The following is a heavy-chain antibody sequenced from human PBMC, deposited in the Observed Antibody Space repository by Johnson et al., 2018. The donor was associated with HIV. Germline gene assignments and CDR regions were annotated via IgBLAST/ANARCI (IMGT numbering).Heavy chain of an antibody. V-gene: IGHV3-11*04. Sequence: QVQLVESGGGLVKPGGSLRLSCAASGFTFSDYYMSWIRQAPGKGLEWVSYISSSGRTIYYADSVKGRFTISRDNAKNSLYLQMNSLRAEDTAVYYCARALKRIAAADDAFDIWGQGTMVTVSS. CDR2: ISSSGRTI. CDR3: ARALKRIAAADDAFDI. CDR1: GFTFSDYY. J-gene: IGHJ3*02. D-gene: IGHD6-13*01.